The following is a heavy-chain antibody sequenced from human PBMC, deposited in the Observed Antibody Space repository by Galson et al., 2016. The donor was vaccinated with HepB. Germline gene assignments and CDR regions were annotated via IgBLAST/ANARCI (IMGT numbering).Heavy chain of an antibody. J-gene: IGHJ4*02. CDR2: ISYDGSTK. V-gene: IGHV3-30-3*01. CDR3: AVAYSNYWPLGY. Sequence: SLRLSCAASGFTFSSYAMHWVRQAPGKGLEWVAVISYDGSTKYYADSVKGRFTISRDNSKNTPSVQMNSLRAKDTAVYYCAVAYSNYWPLGYWGQGTLVTVSS. CDR1: GFTFSSYA. D-gene: IGHD2-21*01.